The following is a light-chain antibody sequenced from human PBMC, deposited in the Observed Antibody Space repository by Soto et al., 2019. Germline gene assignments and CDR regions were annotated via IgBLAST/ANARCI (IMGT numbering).Light chain of an antibody. Sequence: ERVMKQSPPTLSVSPGEKVTLSCRASQSVSSNLAWYQQKPGQAPRLLIYGASTRATGIPARFRGSGSGTEFTLTISSLQSEDFALYYCQQRSDWPITFGQGTRLEIK. V-gene: IGKV3-15*01. CDR1: QSVSSN. CDR3: QQRSDWPIT. J-gene: IGKJ5*01. CDR2: GAS.